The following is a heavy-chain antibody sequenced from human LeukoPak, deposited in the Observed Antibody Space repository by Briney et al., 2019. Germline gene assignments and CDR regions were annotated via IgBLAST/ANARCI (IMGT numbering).Heavy chain of an antibody. V-gene: IGHV3-30*04. D-gene: IGHD3-16*01. CDR2: ISNDGTTK. CDR1: GFTFSSYA. CDR3: AREFGRVAPYKWFDP. Sequence: GGSLRLSCAASGFTFSSYAVHWVRQTPGKGPDWVAFISNDGTTKDYADSVKGRFIISRDNSNNTLYLQMNSLRPEDTAIYSCAREFGRVAPYKWFDPWGQGTLVTVSS. J-gene: IGHJ5*02.